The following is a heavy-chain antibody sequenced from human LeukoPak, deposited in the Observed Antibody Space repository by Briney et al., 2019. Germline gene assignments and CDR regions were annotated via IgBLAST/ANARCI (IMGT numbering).Heavy chain of an antibody. J-gene: IGHJ3*02. CDR3: SHGAVDSFAI. CDR2: IYSGGST. D-gene: IGHD4-17*01. V-gene: IGHV3-66*01. CDR1: GFTVSRNY. Sequence: PGGSVTHLCAASGFTVSRNYMSWVGQAPGKGLEWVSVIYSGGSTYYADSVKGRFTISRDNSKNTLYLQMNSLRAEDTAVYYCSHGAVDSFAIWGQRTMVTVSS.